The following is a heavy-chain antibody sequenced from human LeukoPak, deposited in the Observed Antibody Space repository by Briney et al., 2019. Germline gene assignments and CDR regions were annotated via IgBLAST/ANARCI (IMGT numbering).Heavy chain of an antibody. CDR3: ARENYDILTGYYSWDY. CDR1: GYTFTGNY. J-gene: IGHJ4*02. D-gene: IGHD3-9*01. Sequence: ASVKVSCKASGYTFTGNYMHWVRQAPGQGLEWMGWINPNSGGTNYAQKFQGRVTMTRDTSISTAYMELSRLRSDDTAVYYCARENYDILTGYYSWDYWGQGTLVTVSS. CDR2: INPNSGGT. V-gene: IGHV1-2*02.